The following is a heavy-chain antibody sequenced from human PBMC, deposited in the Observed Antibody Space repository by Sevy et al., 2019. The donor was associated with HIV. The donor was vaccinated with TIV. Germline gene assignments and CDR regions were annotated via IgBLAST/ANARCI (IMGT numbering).Heavy chain of an antibody. CDR1: GFTFSSYS. Sequence: GGSLRLSCAASGFTFSSYSMNWVRQAPGKGLEWVSYISSSSSTIYYADSVKGRFTISRDNAKNSLYLQMNSLRDEDTAVYYCARGGTWTQLWSQFDYWGQGTLVTVSS. CDR3: ARGGTWTQLWSQFDY. V-gene: IGHV3-48*02. CDR2: ISSSSSTI. J-gene: IGHJ4*02. D-gene: IGHD5-18*01.